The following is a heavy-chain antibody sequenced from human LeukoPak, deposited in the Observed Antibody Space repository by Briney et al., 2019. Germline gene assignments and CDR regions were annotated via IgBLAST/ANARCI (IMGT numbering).Heavy chain of an antibody. CDR1: GFTFSSYW. V-gene: IGHV3-7*03. CDR2: IKQDGSEK. D-gene: IGHD6-25*01. J-gene: IGHJ5*02. Sequence: GGSLRLSCAASGFTFSSYWMSWVRQAPGKGLEWVANIKQDGSEKYYVDSVKGRFTISRDNAKNSLYLQMNSLRAEDTAVYYCARAGYSSAQNWFDPWGQGTLVTVSS. CDR3: ARAGYSSAQNWFDP.